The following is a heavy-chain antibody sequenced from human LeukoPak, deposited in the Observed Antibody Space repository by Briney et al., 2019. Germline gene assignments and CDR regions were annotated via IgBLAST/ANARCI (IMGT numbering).Heavy chain of an antibody. CDR2: IRSKAYGGTT. D-gene: IGHD5-18*01. Sequence: GRSLRLSCTASGFTIGDYAMSWVRQAPGKGLEWVGFIRSKAYGGTTEYAASVKGRFTISRDDSKSIAYLQMNSLKTEDTAVYYCTRTTWIQLLDYWGQGTLVTVSS. V-gene: IGHV3-49*04. CDR1: GFTIGDYA. J-gene: IGHJ4*02. CDR3: TRTTWIQLLDY.